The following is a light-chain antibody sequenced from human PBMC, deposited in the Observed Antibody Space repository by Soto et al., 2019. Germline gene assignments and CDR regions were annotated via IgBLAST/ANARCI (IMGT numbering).Light chain of an antibody. CDR2: GAS. Sequence: EIVMTQSPATLSVSPGGRATLSCRASQTISGTLAWYQQKPGQAPRLLIHGASTRAPGFPARFSGSGSGTDFTLTISRLEPEDFAVYYCQQYGSSPGTFGQGTKVDIK. CDR1: QTISGT. J-gene: IGKJ1*01. V-gene: IGKV3-15*01. CDR3: QQYGSSPGT.